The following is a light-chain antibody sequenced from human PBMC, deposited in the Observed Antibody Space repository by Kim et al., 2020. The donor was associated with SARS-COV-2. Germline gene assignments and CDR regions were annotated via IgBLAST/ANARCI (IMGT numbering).Light chain of an antibody. J-gene: IGLJ3*02. CDR2: YDS. V-gene: IGLV3-21*04. CDR1: NIGSKS. Sequence: AHGKTAEITCGGNNIGSKSVPWYQQKPGQAPVMVIYYDSDRPSGIPERFSGSNSGNTATLTISRVEAGDEADYYCQVWDSSSDHRVFGGGTQLTVL. CDR3: QVWDSSSDHRV.